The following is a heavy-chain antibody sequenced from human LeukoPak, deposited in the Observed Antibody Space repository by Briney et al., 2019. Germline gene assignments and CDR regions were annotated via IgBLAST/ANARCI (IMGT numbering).Heavy chain of an antibody. CDR2: ISSSSSTI. CDR1: GFTFSSYS. D-gene: IGHD3-22*01. CDR3: ARDHHRRLYDSQARNTFDI. V-gene: IGHV3-48*01. Sequence: GGSLRLSCAASGFTFSSYSMNWVRQAPGKGLEWVSYISSSSSTIYYADSVKGRFALSRDNAKNSLYLQMNSLRAEDTAVYYCARDHHRRLYDSQARNTFDIWGQGTMVTVSS. J-gene: IGHJ3*02.